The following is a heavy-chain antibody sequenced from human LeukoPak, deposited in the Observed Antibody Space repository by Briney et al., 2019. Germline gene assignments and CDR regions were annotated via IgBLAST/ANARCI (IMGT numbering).Heavy chain of an antibody. Sequence: NPSETLSLTCTVSGGSMSNYYWSWIRQPPGKGQEWIGYIYYSGSTNYNPSLKSRVTISVDTSKNKFSLKLRSVTAADTAVYYCARVCGGDCYPLGFDPWGQGTLVTVSS. V-gene: IGHV4-59*01. D-gene: IGHD2-21*02. CDR1: GGSMSNYY. CDR2: IYYSGST. CDR3: ARVCGGDCYPLGFDP. J-gene: IGHJ5*02.